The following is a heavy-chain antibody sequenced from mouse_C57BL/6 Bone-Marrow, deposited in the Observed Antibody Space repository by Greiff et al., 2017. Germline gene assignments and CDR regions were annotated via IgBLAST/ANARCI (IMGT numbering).Heavy chain of an antibody. Sequence: EVQLQQSGPELVKPGASVKISCKASGYSFTGYYMPWVKQSHGNILDWIGYIYPYNGVSSYNQNFKGKATLTVDKYSSTAYMKLRSLTSEDSAVYYCARRILQPIYWYFDVWGTGTTVTVSS. D-gene: IGHD1-1*01. CDR1: GYSFTGYY. CDR3: ARRILQPIYWYFDV. J-gene: IGHJ1*03. V-gene: IGHV1-31*01. CDR2: IYPYNGVS.